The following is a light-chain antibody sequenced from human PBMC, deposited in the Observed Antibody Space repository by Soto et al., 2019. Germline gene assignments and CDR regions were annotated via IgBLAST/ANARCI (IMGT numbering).Light chain of an antibody. CDR2: EVS. Sequence: QSALTQPASVPGSPGQSTAISCTGTTSDVGGYNYVSWYQQHPGKVPKLLIHEVSNRPSGVSNRFSGSKSGNTASLTISGLQAEDEADYYCLSKTSTISYVFGTGTKATVL. CDR3: LSKTSTISYV. CDR1: TSDVGGYNY. J-gene: IGLJ1*01. V-gene: IGLV2-14*01.